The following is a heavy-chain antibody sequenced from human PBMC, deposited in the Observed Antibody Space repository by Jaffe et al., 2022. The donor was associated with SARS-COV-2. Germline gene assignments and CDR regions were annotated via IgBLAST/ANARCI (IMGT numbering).Heavy chain of an antibody. J-gene: IGHJ5*02. V-gene: IGHV3-74*01. D-gene: IGHD6-19*01. CDR3: AREAGSGWWSNWFDP. CDR1: GFTFSSYW. CDR2: INSDGSST. Sequence: EVQLVESGGGLVQPGGSLRLSCAASGFTFSSYWMHWVRQAPGKGLVWVSRINSDGSSTSYADSVKGRFTISRDNAKNTLYLQMNSLRAEDTAVYYCAREAGSGWWSNWFDPWGQGTLVTVSS.